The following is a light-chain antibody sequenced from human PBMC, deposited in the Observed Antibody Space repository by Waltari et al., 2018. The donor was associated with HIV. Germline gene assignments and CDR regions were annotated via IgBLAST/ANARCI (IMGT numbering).Light chain of an antibody. J-gene: IGLJ2*01. CDR2: GNK. V-gene: IGLV1-40*01. Sequence: QSVLTQPPSVSGAPGQRVTISCTWGTPNIGAAYDVHWYQQIPGTAPKLLISGNKNRPSGVPDRFSASKSGTSASLAITGLQAEDEADYFCQSYDRSLSASVVFGGGTKLTVL. CDR3: QSYDRSLSASVV. CDR1: TPNIGAAYD.